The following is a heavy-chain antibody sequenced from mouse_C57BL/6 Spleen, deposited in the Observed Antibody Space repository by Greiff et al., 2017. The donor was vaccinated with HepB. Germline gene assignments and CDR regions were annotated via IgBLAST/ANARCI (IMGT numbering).Heavy chain of an antibody. D-gene: IGHD2-3*01. CDR2: IDPSDSYT. V-gene: IGHV1-50*01. CDR3: ARKALYDGYYEFAY. Sequence: QVQLQQPGAELVKPGASVKLSCKASGYTFTSYWMQWVKQRPGQGLEWIGEIDPSDSYTNYNQKFRGKATLTVDTSSSTGYMQLSSLTSEDSAVYYCARKALYDGYYEFAYWGQGTLVTVSA. J-gene: IGHJ3*01. CDR1: GYTFTSYW.